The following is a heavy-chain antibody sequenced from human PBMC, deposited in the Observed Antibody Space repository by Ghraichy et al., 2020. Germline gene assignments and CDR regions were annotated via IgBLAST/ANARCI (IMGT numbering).Heavy chain of an antibody. CDR3: ARDGMATGRDYYSMDV. CDR1: GFTFSDYS. CDR2: ISRRSSPT. V-gene: IGHV3-48*01. J-gene: IGHJ6*02. Sequence: GGSLRLSCTASGFTFSDYSMIWVRQAPGKGLEWVSSISRRSSPTYYADSVQGRFTISRDNAKNTLYLQMNSLRAEDTAVYYCARDGMATGRDYYSMDVWGQGTTVTVSS. D-gene: IGHD5-12*01.